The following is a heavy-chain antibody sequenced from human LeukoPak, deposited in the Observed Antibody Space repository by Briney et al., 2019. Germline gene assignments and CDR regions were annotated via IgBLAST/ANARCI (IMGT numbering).Heavy chain of an antibody. CDR2: IYTSGST. CDR3: ARTTPPYGDSLRGAFDI. D-gene: IGHD4-17*01. CDR1: GGSISSYY. V-gene: IGHV4-4*09. Sequence: SETLSLTCIVSGGSISSYYWSWIRQPPGKGLEWIGYIYTSGSTNYNPSLKSRVTISVDTSMNQFSLRLSSVTAADTAVYYCARTTPPYGDSLRGAFDIWGQGTMVTVSS. J-gene: IGHJ3*02.